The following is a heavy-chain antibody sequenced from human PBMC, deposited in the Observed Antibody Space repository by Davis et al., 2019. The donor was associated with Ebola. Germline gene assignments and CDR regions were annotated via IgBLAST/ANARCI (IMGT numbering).Heavy chain of an antibody. V-gene: IGHV3-30*18. CDR2: ISYDGSNK. CDR3: AKDMPPFYDFWSGYLDY. D-gene: IGHD3-3*01. Sequence: GESLKISCAASGFTFSSYGMHWVRQAPGKGLEWVAVISYDGSNKYYADSVKGRFTISRDNSKNTLYLQMNSLRAEDTAVYYCAKDMPPFYDFWSGYLDYWGQGTLVTVSS. J-gene: IGHJ4*02. CDR1: GFTFSSYG.